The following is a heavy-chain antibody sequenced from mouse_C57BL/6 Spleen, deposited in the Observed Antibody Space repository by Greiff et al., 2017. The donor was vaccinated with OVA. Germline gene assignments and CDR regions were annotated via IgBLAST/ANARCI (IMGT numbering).Heavy chain of an antibody. CDR1: GYSFTGYY. CDR3: ARKGIYYDYDGDAMDY. CDR2: IYPYNGVS. V-gene: IGHV1-31*01. Sequence: SGPELVKPGASVKISCKASGYSFTGYYMHWVKQSHGNILDWIGYIYPYNGVSSYNQKFKGKATLTVDKSSSTAYMELRSLTSEDSAVYYCARKGIYYDYDGDAMDYWGQGTSVTVSS. J-gene: IGHJ4*01. D-gene: IGHD2-4*01.